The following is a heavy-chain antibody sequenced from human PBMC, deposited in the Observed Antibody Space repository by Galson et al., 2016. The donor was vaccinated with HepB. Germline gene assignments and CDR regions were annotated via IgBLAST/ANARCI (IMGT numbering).Heavy chain of an antibody. V-gene: IGHV4-30-4*01. J-gene: IGHJ4*02. Sequence: TLSLTCSVSGGSISSGDHYWSWIRQPPGKGLEWIGYIYYSGRTHYNPSLKSRVIMSVDTSRNQFSLKLSPVNAADTAVYYLARVFDGRDYYFDGRPYFVYWGQETLVTVSS. D-gene: IGHD3-22*01. CDR3: ARVFDGRDYYFDGRPYFVY. CDR1: GGSISSGDHY. CDR2: IYYSGRT.